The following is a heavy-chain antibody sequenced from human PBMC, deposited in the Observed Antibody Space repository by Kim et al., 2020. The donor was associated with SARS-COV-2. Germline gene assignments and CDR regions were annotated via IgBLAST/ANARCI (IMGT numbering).Heavy chain of an antibody. J-gene: IGHJ4*02. V-gene: IGHV1-3*01. D-gene: IGHD4-4*01. CDR3: VRDMNPTVYDY. CDR2: VNAANDQT. Sequence: ASVNVSCKASGYTFKTYLIHWLRQAPGQTLEWMGWVNAANDQTKYSQKFQGRITISRDTSANTAYMELRSLTTKDTAFYYCVRDMNPTVYDYWGQGTLVTVSS. CDR1: GYTFKTYL.